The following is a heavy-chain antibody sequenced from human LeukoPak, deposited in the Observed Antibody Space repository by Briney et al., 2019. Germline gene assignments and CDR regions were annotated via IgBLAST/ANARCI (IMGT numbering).Heavy chain of an antibody. CDR1: GDSVSSNSVA. CDR3: ARGMAVTGYYFDY. D-gene: IGHD6-19*01. Sequence: SQTLSLTCAISGDSVSSNSVARNWIRQSPPRGLEWLGRTYYRSKWYNDYAVFVKSRITINPDTSRNQFSLQLNSVTPEDTAVYYCARGMAVTGYYFDYWGQGTLVTVSS. CDR2: TYYRSKWYN. J-gene: IGHJ4*02. V-gene: IGHV6-1*01.